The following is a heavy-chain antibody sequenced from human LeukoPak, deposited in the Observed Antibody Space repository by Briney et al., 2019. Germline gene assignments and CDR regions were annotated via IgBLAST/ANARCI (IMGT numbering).Heavy chain of an antibody. Sequence: PSETLSLTCTVSGGSISSYYWSWIRQPPGKGLEWIGYIYYSGSTNYNPSLKSRVTISVDTSKNQFSLKLSSVTAADTAVYYCAMNRLGSGWYDVDYWGQGTLVTVSS. CDR1: GGSISSYY. V-gene: IGHV4-59*08. CDR2: IYYSGST. CDR3: AMNRLGSGWYDVDY. J-gene: IGHJ4*02. D-gene: IGHD6-19*01.